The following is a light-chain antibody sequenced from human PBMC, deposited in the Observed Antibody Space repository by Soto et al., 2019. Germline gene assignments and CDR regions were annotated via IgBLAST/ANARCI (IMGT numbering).Light chain of an antibody. Sequence: QSVLTQPPSASGTPVQRVSISCSGSTSNIGSQTVNWYQRLLGTAPKLLIYIDNQRPSGVPDRFSGSKSGTSASLAISGLQSEDEADYFCASWDDSLNGPVFGGGTKLTVL. CDR3: ASWDDSLNGPV. V-gene: IGLV1-44*01. CDR1: TSNIGSQT. CDR2: IDN. J-gene: IGLJ2*01.